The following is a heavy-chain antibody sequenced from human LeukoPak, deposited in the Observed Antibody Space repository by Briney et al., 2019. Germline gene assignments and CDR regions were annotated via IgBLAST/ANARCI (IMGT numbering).Heavy chain of an antibody. CDR2: IYYSGST. D-gene: IGHD6-13*01. Sequence: SETLSLTCTVSGGSISSSYYYWGWIRQPPGKGLEWIGSIYYSGSTSYNPSLKSRVTISVDTSKNQFSLKLSSVTAADTAVYYCARGPLFQQQLVRSPDYWGQGTLVTVSS. CDR3: ARGPLFQQQLVRSPDY. CDR1: GGSISSSYYY. V-gene: IGHV4-39*01. J-gene: IGHJ4*02.